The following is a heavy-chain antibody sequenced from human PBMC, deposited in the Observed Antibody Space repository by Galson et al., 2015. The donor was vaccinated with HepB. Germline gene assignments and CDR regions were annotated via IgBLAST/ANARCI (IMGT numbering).Heavy chain of an antibody. D-gene: IGHD5-24*01. Sequence: SLRLSCAGSEITSNTYTMNWVRQAPGRGLEWVSSISPTGAYKHYTDSVKGRFSISSDNAKNSVYLQLDSLRAEDTGVYYCAGRRSDGWIEWGQGTLVIVSS. CDR3: AGRRSDGWIE. CDR2: ISPTGAYK. V-gene: IGHV3-21*01. J-gene: IGHJ1*01. CDR1: EITSNTYT.